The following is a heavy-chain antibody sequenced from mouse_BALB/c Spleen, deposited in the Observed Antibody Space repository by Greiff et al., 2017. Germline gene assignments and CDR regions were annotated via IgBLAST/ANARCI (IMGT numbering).Heavy chain of an antibody. V-gene: IGHV5-12-1*01. Sequence: EVHLVESGGGLVKPGGSLKLSCAASGFAFSSYDMSWVRQTPEKRLEWVAYISSGGGSTYYPDTVKGRFTISRDNAKNTLYLQMSSLKSEDTAMYYCARRAVDGYFDYWGQGTTLTVSS. J-gene: IGHJ2*01. CDR1: GFAFSSYD. CDR3: ARRAVDGYFDY. CDR2: ISSGGGST. D-gene: IGHD2-3*01.